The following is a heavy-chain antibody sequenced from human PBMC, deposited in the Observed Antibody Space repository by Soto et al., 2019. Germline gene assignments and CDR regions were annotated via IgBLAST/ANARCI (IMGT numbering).Heavy chain of an antibody. Sequence: QVQLVESGGGVVQPGRSLRLSCAASGFTFSSYGMHWVRQAPGKGLEWVSLISNDGSNKYYADSVKGRFTISRDNSNNTLFLQVNGLRAEDAAVYYCFGNLFGRGYWGRGTLVTVSS. D-gene: IGHD3-16*01. CDR3: FGNLFGRGY. CDR2: ISNDGSNK. CDR1: GFTFSSYG. J-gene: IGHJ4*02. V-gene: IGHV3-30*03.